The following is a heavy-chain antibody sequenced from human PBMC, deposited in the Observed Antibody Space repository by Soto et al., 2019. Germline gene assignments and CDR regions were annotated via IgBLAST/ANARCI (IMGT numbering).Heavy chain of an antibody. Sequence: PGGSPRLSCAASGFTFSSYSMNWFRQAPGKGLEWVSYISSSSSTIYYADSVKGRFTISRDNAKNSLYLQMNSLRDEDTAVYYCAREAYYYGSGSDYNPYYYYGMDVWCQGTLVTVSS. CDR3: AREAYYYGSGSDYNPYYYYGMDV. CDR1: GFTFSSYS. V-gene: IGHV3-48*02. CDR2: ISSSSSTI. D-gene: IGHD3-10*01. J-gene: IGHJ6*02.